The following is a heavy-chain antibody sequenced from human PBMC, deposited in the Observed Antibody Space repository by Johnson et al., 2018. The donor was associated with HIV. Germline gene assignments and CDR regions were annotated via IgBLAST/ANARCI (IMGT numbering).Heavy chain of an antibody. CDR2: IKRNTDGGTT. CDR3: TTVRTIIVGANRDDAFDI. J-gene: IGHJ3*02. D-gene: IGHD1-26*01. CDR1: GFTFSNAW. V-gene: IGHV3-15*01. Sequence: VQLVESGGGLVRPGGSLRLSCAASGFTFSNAWMSWVRQAPGKGLEWVGRIKRNTDGGTTDYAAPVKGRFTITRDDSKHTLYLQMNSLKTEDTAVYYCTTVRTIIVGANRDDAFDIWGQGTMVSVSS.